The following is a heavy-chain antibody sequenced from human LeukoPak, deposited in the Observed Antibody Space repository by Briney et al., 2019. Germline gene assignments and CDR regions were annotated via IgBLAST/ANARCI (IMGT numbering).Heavy chain of an antibody. J-gene: IGHJ4*02. CDR2: IYPDDSDT. D-gene: IGHD6-13*01. CDR3: ARQGDLAGTIDY. Sequence: GESLKISCKGSGYIFTSYWIAWVRQMPGKGLEWMGIIYPDDSDTTYSPSFQGQVTISADKSISTAYLQWSSLKASDTAIYYCARQGDLAGTIDYWGQGTLVTVSS. V-gene: IGHV5-51*01. CDR1: GYIFTSYW.